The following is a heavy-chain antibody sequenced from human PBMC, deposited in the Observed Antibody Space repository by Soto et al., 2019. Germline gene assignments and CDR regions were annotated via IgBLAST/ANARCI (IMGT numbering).Heavy chain of an antibody. D-gene: IGHD1-26*01. CDR1: GFTFNKYG. Sequence: QVQLVESGGGVVQPGRSLRLSCAASGFTFNKYGMHWVRQAPGKGLEWLAVISNDGNNIYYVDSVKDRFTVSRDNSKNTLYLQVSNLRGGDTATYYCAKGGATFVSAEQLQDWGQGTLVTVSS. CDR2: ISNDGNNI. J-gene: IGHJ1*01. V-gene: IGHV3-30*18. CDR3: AKGGATFVSAEQLQD.